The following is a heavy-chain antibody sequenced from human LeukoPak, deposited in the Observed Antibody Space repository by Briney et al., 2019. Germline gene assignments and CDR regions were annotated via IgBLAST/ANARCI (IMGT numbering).Heavy chain of an antibody. V-gene: IGHV3-21*01. CDR1: GFTFDTYN. J-gene: IGHJ6*03. D-gene: IGHD2-21*01. CDR3: ARYSEVYYYVDV. Sequence: GGSLRFSCAASGFTFDTYNFNWVRQAPGKGLEWVASIRSYSSYIHYADSVKGRFTISRDDAKKSLDLQMNSLRAEDTAVYFCARYSEVYYYVDVWGAGTTVIVSS. CDR2: IRSYSSYI.